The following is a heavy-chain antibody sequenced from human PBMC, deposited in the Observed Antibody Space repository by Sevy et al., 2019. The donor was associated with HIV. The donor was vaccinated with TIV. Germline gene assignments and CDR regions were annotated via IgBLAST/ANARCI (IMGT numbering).Heavy chain of an antibody. CDR2: ISSDGNNK. V-gene: IGHV3-30*18. CDR1: GFTFSTYG. Sequence: GESLKISCVASGFTFSTYGMHWVRQAPGRGLEWVTVISSDGNNKYYADFVKGRFTTSRDSSKNTLYLQMNSLSAEDTAVYYCAKDRGSYGSGSLLDYWGQGTLVTVSS. CDR3: AKDRGSYGSGSLLDY. J-gene: IGHJ4*02. D-gene: IGHD3-10*01.